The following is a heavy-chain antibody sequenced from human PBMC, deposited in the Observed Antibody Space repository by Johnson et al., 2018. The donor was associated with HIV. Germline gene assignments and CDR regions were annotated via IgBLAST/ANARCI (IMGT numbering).Heavy chain of an antibody. CDR3: ASEVRGVLDI. V-gene: IGHV3-30*14. J-gene: IGHJ3*02. D-gene: IGHD3-10*01. CDR1: DFTFSNNA. Sequence: QVRLVESGGGVVQPGRSLRLSCAASDFTFSNNAIHWVRQAPGKGLEWVAVISYDGTNTYYADSVKGRFTISRDNSKNTLYLQMNSLRVEDTAVYYCASEVRGVLDIWGQGTMVTVSS. CDR2: ISYDGTNT.